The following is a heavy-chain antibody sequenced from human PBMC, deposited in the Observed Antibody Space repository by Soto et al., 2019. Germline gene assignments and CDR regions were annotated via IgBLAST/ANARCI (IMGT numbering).Heavy chain of an antibody. D-gene: IGHD3-22*01. J-gene: IGHJ4*02. CDR2: IYSGGST. CDR3: ASRTTTYYYDSSGYSSDNFDY. Sequence: MSWVRQAPGKGLEWVSVIYSGGSTYYADSVKGRFTISRDNSKNTLYLQMNSLRAEDTAVYYCASRTTTYYYDSSGYSSDNFDYWGQGTLVTVSS. V-gene: IGHV3-53*01.